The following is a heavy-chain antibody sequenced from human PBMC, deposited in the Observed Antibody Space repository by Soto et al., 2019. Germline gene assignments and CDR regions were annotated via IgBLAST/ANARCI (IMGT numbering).Heavy chain of an antibody. D-gene: IGHD3-9*01. CDR1: GCSISNFY. CDR2: VYYTGST. V-gene: IGHV4-59*08. CDR3: ARTVLGPDLLADSFVDYYYYGMDV. Sequence: SETLSLTCTFSGCSISNFYSSWIRQPPGKGLEWIGYVYYTGSTSYNPSLKRRVTFSADSSRGQFSLRLNSVTAADTAVYYCARTVLGPDLLADSFVDYYYYGMDVWGQGTTVTVSS. J-gene: IGHJ6*02.